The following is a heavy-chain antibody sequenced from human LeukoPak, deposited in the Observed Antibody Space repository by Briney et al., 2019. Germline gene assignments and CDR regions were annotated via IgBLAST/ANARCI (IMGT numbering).Heavy chain of an antibody. V-gene: IGHV3-23*01. J-gene: IGHJ6*03. CDR3: AKCITYYYDNSGYHYYYMDV. CDR1: GFTFSRNA. Sequence: GGSLRLSCAASGFTFSRNAMSWVRQAPGQGLEWVSAIRGSGGSTYYADSVKGRFTISRDNSKNTLYLQMNSLRAEDTAVYYCAKCITYYYDNSGYHYYYMDVWGKGTTVTVSS. D-gene: IGHD3-22*01. CDR2: IRGSGGST.